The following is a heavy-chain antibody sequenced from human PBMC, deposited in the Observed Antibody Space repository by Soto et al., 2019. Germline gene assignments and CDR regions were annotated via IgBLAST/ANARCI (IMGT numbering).Heavy chain of an antibody. CDR2: ISYGGGTT. Sequence: GSLRLSCAASEFTFSNYAMSWVRQAPGKGLEWVSAISYGGGTTYFADSVKGRFTISRDNSKNTLYLQMNSLRAEDTAVYYCAKNPGYYYDSTGYHFDYWGQGTLVTVSS. V-gene: IGHV3-23*01. CDR1: EFTFSNYA. D-gene: IGHD3-22*01. J-gene: IGHJ4*02. CDR3: AKNPGYYYDSTGYHFDY.